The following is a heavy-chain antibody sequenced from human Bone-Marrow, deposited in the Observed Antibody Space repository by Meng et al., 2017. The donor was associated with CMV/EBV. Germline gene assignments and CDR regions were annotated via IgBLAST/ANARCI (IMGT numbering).Heavy chain of an antibody. J-gene: IGHJ3*02. CDR1: GFTFSSYE. V-gene: IGHV3-74*01. Sequence: GESLKISCAASGFTFSSYEMNWVRQAPGKGLIWVSRINTDGSSTNYADSVKGRFTISRDNAKNTLYLQMNSLRAEDTAVYYCARAFTGTRNAFDIWGQGTMVTVSS. CDR2: INTDGSST. CDR3: ARAFTGTRNAFDI. D-gene: IGHD1-7*01.